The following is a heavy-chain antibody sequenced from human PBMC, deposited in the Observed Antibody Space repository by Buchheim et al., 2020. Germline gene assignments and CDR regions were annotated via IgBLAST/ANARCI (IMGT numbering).Heavy chain of an antibody. CDR1: GGSISSSSYY. Sequence: QLQLQESGPGLVKPSETLSLTCTVSGGSISSSSYYWAWIRLPPGKGLEWIGSIHYIGSPYYNPSLKSRVTISVDTSMNQFSLKLRCVTAADTAVYYCARQDYGDYVRHAEYFQHWGQGTL. CDR3: ARQDYGDYVRHAEYFQH. D-gene: IGHD4-17*01. J-gene: IGHJ1*01. V-gene: IGHV4-39*01. CDR2: IHYIGSP.